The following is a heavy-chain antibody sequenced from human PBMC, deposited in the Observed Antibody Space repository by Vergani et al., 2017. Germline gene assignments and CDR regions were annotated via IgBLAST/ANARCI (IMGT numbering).Heavy chain of an antibody. V-gene: IGHV1-69*01. CDR3: AREXCSSTSCYPYWFDP. CDR1: GGTFSSYA. D-gene: IGHD2-2*01. Sequence: QVQLVQSGAGVKKPGSSVKVSCKASGGTFSSYAISWVRQAPGQGLEWMGGIIPIFGTANYAQKFQGRVTITADESTSTAYMELSSLRSEDTAVYYCAREXCSSTSCYPYWFDPWGQGTLVTVSS. CDR2: IIPIFGTA. J-gene: IGHJ5*02.